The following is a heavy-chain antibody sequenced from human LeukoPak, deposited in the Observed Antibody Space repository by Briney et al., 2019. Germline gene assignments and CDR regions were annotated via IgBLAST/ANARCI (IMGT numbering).Heavy chain of an antibody. V-gene: IGHV3-30*03. CDR3: ATVAVYGDVVFDY. D-gene: IGHD4-17*01. CDR1: GFTFSSYG. Sequence: GGSLRLSCAASGFTFSSYGMHWVRQAPGKGLEWVAVISYDGSNKYYVDSVKGRFTISRDNSKNTLYVQMNSLRAEDAALYYCATVAVYGDVVFDYWGQGTLVTVSS. CDR2: ISYDGSNK. J-gene: IGHJ4*02.